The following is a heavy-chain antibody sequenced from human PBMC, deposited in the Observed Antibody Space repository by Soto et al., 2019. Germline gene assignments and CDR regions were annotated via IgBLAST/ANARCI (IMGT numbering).Heavy chain of an antibody. J-gene: IGHJ3*02. CDR3: ARDPKVGSRAFDI. CDR1: GGSVSSGSYY. Sequence: TVSGGSVSSGSYYWSWIRQPPGKGLEWIGYIYYSGSTNYNPSLKSRVTISVDTSKNQFSLKLSSVTAADTAVYYCARDPKVGSRAFDIWGQGTMVTVSS. D-gene: IGHD1-26*01. V-gene: IGHV4-61*01. CDR2: IYYSGST.